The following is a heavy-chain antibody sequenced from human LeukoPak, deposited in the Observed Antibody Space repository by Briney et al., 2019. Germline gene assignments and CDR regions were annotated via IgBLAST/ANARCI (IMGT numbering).Heavy chain of an antibody. CDR3: ATDFGSGWYVGY. D-gene: IGHD6-19*01. CDR1: GYTLTELS. V-gene: IGHV1-24*01. CDR2: FDPEDGET. Sequence: GASVRVSCKVSGYTLTELSMHWVRQAPGKGLEWMGGFDPEDGETIYAQKFQGRVTMTEDTSTDTAYMELSSLRSEDTAVYYCATDFGSGWYVGYWGQGTLVTVSS. J-gene: IGHJ4*02.